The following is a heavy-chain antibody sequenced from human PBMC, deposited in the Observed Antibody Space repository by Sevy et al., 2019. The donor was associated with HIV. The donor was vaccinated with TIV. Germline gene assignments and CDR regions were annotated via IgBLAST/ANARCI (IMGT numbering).Heavy chain of an antibody. J-gene: IGHJ4*02. Sequence: GGSLRLSCAASGFTFDDYGMSWVRQAPGKGLEWVSGINWNGGSTGYADSVKGRFTISRDNAKNSLYLQMNSLRAEDTALYYCAREMGEHYYDSSGYYPRYYFDYWGQGTLVTVSS. D-gene: IGHD3-22*01. CDR2: INWNGGST. V-gene: IGHV3-20*04. CDR3: AREMGEHYYDSSGYYPRYYFDY. CDR1: GFTFDDYG.